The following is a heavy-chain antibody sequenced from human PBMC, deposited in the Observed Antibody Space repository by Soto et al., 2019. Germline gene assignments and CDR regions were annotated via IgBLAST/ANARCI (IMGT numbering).Heavy chain of an antibody. CDR1: GYSFTSYW. CDR2: IDPSDSYT. D-gene: IGHD6-6*01. CDR3: ASALYSSSSRDYYYYGMDV. Sequence: GESLKISCKGSGYSFTSYWISWVRQMPGKGLEWMGRIDPSDSYTNYSPSFQGHVTISADKSISTAYLQWSSLKASDTAMYYCASALYSSSSRDYYYYGMDVWGQGTTVTVSS. V-gene: IGHV5-10-1*01. J-gene: IGHJ6*02.